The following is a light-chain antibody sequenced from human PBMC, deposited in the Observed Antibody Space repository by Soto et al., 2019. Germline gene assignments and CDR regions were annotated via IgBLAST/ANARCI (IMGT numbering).Light chain of an antibody. Sequence: AIQLTQSPSSLSASVGDRVTITCRASQDISSSLAWYQQKAGKAPKLLIYGASTLQSGVPSRFSGSGSGTDFTLTISCLQSEDFATYYCQQYYSYPPTFGQGTKVEIK. CDR1: QDISSS. V-gene: IGKV1-13*02. CDR2: GAS. CDR3: QQYYSYPPT. J-gene: IGKJ1*01.